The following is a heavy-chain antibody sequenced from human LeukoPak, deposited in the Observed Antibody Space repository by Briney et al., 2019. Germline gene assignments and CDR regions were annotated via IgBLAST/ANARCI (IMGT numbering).Heavy chain of an antibody. D-gene: IGHD1-26*01. CDR2: INPNSGGT. V-gene: IGHV1-2*02. CDR1: GYTFTGYY. J-gene: IGHJ6*03. Sequence: ASVKVSCKASGYTFTGYYTHWVRQAPGQGLEWMGWINPNSGGTNYAQKFQGRVTMTRDTSISTAYMELSRLRSDDTAVYYCARQYSGSYYYYYYYMDVWGKGTTVTVSS. CDR3: ARQYSGSYYYYYYYMDV.